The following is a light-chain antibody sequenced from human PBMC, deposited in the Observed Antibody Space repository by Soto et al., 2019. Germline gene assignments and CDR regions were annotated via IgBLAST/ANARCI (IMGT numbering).Light chain of an antibody. CDR3: QQYNSYPLT. V-gene: IGKV1-5*03. Sequence: DILMTQSPSTLSASVGDRVTITCRASQSISSRLAWYQQKPGKAPKLLMYKASSLESGVPSRFSGSGSGTEFTLTISSLQPDDFATYYCQQYNSYPLTFGQGTKVEI. CDR2: KAS. J-gene: IGKJ1*01. CDR1: QSISSR.